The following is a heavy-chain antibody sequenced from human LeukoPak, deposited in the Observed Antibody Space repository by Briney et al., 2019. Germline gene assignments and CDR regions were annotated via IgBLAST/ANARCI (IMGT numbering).Heavy chain of an antibody. CDR1: GFTFSHYW. J-gene: IGHJ4*02. CDR2: IKQDGSEK. V-gene: IGHV3-7*05. Sequence: GGSLRLSCAASGFTFSHYWMNWVRQAPGKGLEWVANIKQDGSEKYYVESVKGRFTISRDNAKNSLYLQMNSLRAEDTAVYYCARGGSSFGCWGQGTLVTVSS. CDR3: ARGGSSFGC. D-gene: IGHD1-26*01.